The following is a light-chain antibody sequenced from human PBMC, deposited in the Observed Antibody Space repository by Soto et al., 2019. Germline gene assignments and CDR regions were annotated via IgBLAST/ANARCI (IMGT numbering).Light chain of an antibody. J-gene: IGKJ4*01. CDR1: QSISSW. CDR2: KAS. Sequence: DIQMTQSPSTLSASVGDRVTITCRASQSISSWLAWYQQKPGKAPKVLIYKASSLESGVPSRFSGSGSGTEFTLTISSLQPDDFATYYCQQYNSYVTFGGGTKVEIK. V-gene: IGKV1-5*03. CDR3: QQYNSYVT.